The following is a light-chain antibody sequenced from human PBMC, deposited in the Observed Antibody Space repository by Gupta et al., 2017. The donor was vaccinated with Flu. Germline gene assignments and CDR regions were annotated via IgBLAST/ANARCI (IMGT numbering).Light chain of an antibody. Sequence: ERATLSCRASQSVSSNLAWYQQKPGQAPRLLIYDASTRATGVPVRFSGSGSGTEFSLTISSLQSEDFAVYYCQQYNIWPRWTFGQGTKVEIK. J-gene: IGKJ1*01. V-gene: IGKV3-15*01. CDR1: QSVSSN. CDR2: DAS. CDR3: QQYNIWPRWT.